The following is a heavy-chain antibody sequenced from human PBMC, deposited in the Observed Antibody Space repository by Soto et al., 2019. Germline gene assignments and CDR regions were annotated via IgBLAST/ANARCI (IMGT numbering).Heavy chain of an antibody. V-gene: IGHV3-74*03. CDR1: GFTLSGHW. D-gene: IGHD2-2*01. CDR2: LNTDGATS. CDR3: EREAGYFCVTSCYGRAFDA. Sequence: EVQLVESGGDLVQPGGSLRLSCAASGFTLSGHWMHWVRQVPGKGREWVARLNTDGATSTYADDVKGRFTSSRDNAKKPFCLQMSVMRAVYMALYYCEREAGYFCVTSCYGRAFDAWWQGTTVTVSS. J-gene: IGHJ3*01.